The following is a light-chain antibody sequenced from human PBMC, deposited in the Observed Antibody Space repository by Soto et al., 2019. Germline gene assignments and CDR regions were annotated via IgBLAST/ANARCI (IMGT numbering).Light chain of an antibody. Sequence: DIVMSQWPDSLAVSLGERATINCKSSQSIFYSSNNKNYLTWYQQKPGQPPKLLIYWASTRESGVPDRFSGSGSGTDFTLTISSLQAEDVAVYYCQQYYSTPWTFGQGTKVDIK. CDR3: QQYYSTPWT. V-gene: IGKV4-1*01. J-gene: IGKJ1*01. CDR1: QSIFYSSNNKNY. CDR2: WAS.